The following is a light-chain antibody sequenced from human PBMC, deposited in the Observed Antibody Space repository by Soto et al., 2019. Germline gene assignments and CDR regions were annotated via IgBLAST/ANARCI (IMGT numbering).Light chain of an antibody. CDR1: SSDVGGYDY. CDR2: DVS. V-gene: IGLV2-14*01. J-gene: IGLJ2*01. Sequence: QSALPPPASVSGSPGQSITISCTGSSSDVGGYDYFYWHQQHQGKAPKLMIYDVSNRPSGVADCFSVSKSGNTAHLTLSGLHAEDEAYYYGSSYTHSNTHVVFGGGTKLTVL. CDR3: SSYTHSNTHVV.